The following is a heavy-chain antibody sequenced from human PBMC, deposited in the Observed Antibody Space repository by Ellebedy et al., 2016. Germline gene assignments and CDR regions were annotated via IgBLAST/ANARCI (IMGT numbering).Heavy chain of an antibody. D-gene: IGHD3-16*01. Sequence: GSLRLSCTVSGGSISSYYWSWIRQPPGKGLEWIGYIYYGGSTNYNPSLKSRVTISVDTSKNQFSLKLSSVTAADTAVYYCARGDVLGSSLDYWGQGTLVTVSS. CDR3: ARGDVLGSSLDY. CDR1: GGSISSYY. J-gene: IGHJ4*02. V-gene: IGHV4-59*01. CDR2: IYYGGST.